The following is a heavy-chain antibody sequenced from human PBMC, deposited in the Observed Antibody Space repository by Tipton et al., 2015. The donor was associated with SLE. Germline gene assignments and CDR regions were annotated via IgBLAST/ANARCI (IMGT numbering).Heavy chain of an antibody. CDR2: IYTSGAT. Sequence: TLSLTCTVSGGSISSGSYFWSWFRQPAGKGLEWIGRIYTSGATDHNPSLRSRVTVSRDTSKNQLSLNLRSVTAADTAIYYCARGGYSSGWYGDYFVYCGQGTLVTVST. CDR3: ARGGYSSGWYGDYFVY. CDR1: GGSISSGSYF. D-gene: IGHD6-19*01. J-gene: IGHJ4*02. V-gene: IGHV4-61*02.